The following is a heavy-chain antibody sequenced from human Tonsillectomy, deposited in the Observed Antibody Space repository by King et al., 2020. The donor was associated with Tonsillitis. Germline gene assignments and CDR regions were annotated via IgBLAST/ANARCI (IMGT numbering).Heavy chain of an antibody. D-gene: IGHD4-17*01. J-gene: IGHJ2*01. V-gene: IGHV3-23*04. CDR2: ISNGGGTS. CDR3: AKDLEYGDYGFSRYFDL. CDR1: GFTFNNYA. Sequence: VQLVQSGGGLVQPGGSLRLACAASGFTFNNYAMSWVRQAPGKGLEWVSGISNGGGTSYYADSVKGRFTISRDKSKNTLYLQMNSLRAEDTAVYYCAKDLEYGDYGFSRYFDLWGRGTLVTVSS.